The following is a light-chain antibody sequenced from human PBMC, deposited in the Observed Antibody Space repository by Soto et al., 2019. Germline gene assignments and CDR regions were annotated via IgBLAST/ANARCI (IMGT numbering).Light chain of an antibody. J-gene: IGLJ3*02. Sequence: QPVLTQPPSASGTPGQRVTISCSGSSSNIGSNTINWYQQLPGTAPKLLIYSNNQWPSGVPDRFSGSKSGTSASLAISGLQSEDEADYYCAAWDDSLSGWVFGGGTKLTVL. V-gene: IGLV1-44*01. CDR1: SSNIGSNT. CDR3: AAWDDSLSGWV. CDR2: SNN.